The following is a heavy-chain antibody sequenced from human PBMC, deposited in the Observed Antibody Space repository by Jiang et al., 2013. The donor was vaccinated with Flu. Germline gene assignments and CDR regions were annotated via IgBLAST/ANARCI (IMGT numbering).Heavy chain of an antibody. CDR1: GGSISSSSYY. V-gene: IGHV4-39*01. CDR2: IYYSGST. J-gene: IGHJ4*02. CDR3: AGHLRYYDILTGYSSPYYFDY. Sequence: GPGLVKPSETLSLTCSVSGGSISSSSYYWGWIRQPPGKGLEWIGSIYYSGSTYYNPSLKSRVTISVDTSKNQFSLKLSSVTAADTAVYYCAGHLRYYDILTGYSSPYYFDYWGQGTLVTVSS. D-gene: IGHD3-9*01.